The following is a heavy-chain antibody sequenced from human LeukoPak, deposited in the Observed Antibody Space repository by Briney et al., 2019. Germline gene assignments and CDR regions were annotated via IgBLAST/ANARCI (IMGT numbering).Heavy chain of an antibody. CDR3: ARAYKDRSLAGKKEFFQH. Sequence: GGSLRLSCAASGFTFYNYAMNWVRQVPGKGLEWISLISWNSGTIGYADSVKGRFTISRDNANNFLYLQMNSLRAEDTALYYCARAYKDRSLAGKKEFFQHWGQGTLVTVSS. CDR1: GFTFYNYA. V-gene: IGHV3-9*01. D-gene: IGHD6-19*01. CDR2: ISWNSGTI. J-gene: IGHJ1*01.